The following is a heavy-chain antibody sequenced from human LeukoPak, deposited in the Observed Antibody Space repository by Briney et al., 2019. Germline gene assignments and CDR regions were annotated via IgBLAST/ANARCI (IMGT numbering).Heavy chain of an antibody. CDR2: INPNSGGT. V-gene: IGHV1-2*04. Sequence: ASVRVSCKASGYTFTGYYMHWVRQAPGQGLEWMGCINPNSGGTNYAQKFQGWVTMTRDTSISTAYMELSRLRSDDTAVYYCARGGWGTTGAFDIWGQGTMVTVSS. CDR3: ARGGWGTTGAFDI. D-gene: IGHD1-1*01. J-gene: IGHJ3*02. CDR1: GYTFTGYY.